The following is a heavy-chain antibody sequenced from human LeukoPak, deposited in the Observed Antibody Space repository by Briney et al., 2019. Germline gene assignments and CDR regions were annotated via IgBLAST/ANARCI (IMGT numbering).Heavy chain of an antibody. V-gene: IGHV3-66*02. CDR2: IYSGGST. CDR3: AREEGDGYNYVSY. J-gene: IGHJ4*02. D-gene: IGHD5-24*01. CDR1: GFTVSSNY. Sequence: GGSLRLSCAASGFTVSSNYMSWVRPAPGKGLGWVSVIYSGGSTYYADSVKGRFTISRDNSKNTLYLQMNSLRAEDTAVYYCAREEGDGYNYVSYWGQGTLVTVSS.